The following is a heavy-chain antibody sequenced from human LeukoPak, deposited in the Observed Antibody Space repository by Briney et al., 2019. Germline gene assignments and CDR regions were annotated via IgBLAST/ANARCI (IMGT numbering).Heavy chain of an antibody. J-gene: IGHJ4*02. D-gene: IGHD3-3*01. CDR1: GIRFTAHW. Sequence: GGSLRLSCAASGIRFTAHWMNWVRQAPGKGLEWVASIRQDGGEKKYVDSVKGRFTISRDFAQNSLFLQMNSLRAEDTAVYYCASAYASYDFWSGYESFDFWGQGTLVTVSS. V-gene: IGHV3-7*01. CDR3: ASAYASYDFWSGYESFDF. CDR2: IRQDGGEK.